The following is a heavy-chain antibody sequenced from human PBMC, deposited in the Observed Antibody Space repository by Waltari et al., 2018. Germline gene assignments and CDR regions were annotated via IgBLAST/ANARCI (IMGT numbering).Heavy chain of an antibody. Sequence: EVQLEESGGGLVQPGGSLRLSCAASGFTFSSYWMHWVRQDRGKGLVWVSRINSDGSTISDADSVKGRFTISRDNAKNTLYLQMNSLSAEDTAVYYCASAYYDILDWGQGTLVTVSS. J-gene: IGHJ4*02. CDR2: INSDGSTI. V-gene: IGHV3-74*01. D-gene: IGHD3-9*01. CDR3: ASAYYDILD. CDR1: GFTFSSYW.